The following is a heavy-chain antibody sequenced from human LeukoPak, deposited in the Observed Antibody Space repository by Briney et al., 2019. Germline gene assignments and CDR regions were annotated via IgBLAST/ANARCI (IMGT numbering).Heavy chain of an antibody. CDR1: GYTFTGYY. Sequence: GASVKVSCEASGYTFTGYYMHWVRQAPGQRLEWMGWINASNGNTKYSQEFQGRVTITRDTSASTAYMELSSLRSEDMAVYYCARDLNNYYDSSGYYRTGPYYFDYWGQGTLVTVSS. CDR2: INASNGNT. J-gene: IGHJ4*02. V-gene: IGHV1-3*03. CDR3: ARDLNNYYDSSGYYRTGPYYFDY. D-gene: IGHD3-22*01.